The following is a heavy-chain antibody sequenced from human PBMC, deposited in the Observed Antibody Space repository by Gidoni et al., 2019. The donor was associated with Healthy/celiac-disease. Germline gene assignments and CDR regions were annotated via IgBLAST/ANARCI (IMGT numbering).Heavy chain of an antibody. V-gene: IGHV3-30-3*01. CDR2: ISFDGDNK. CDR3: AKDSKYFGSGSYPNV. D-gene: IGHD3-10*01. Sequence: QVQLVESGGGVVQPETSLRLSCVVSGITFSNYAMYWVRQAPGKGLECVTVISFDGDNKFYADSVKGRFTISRDNSKNTLYLQMNSLRPEDTAVYYCAKDSKYFGSGSYPNVWGQGTTVTVSS. J-gene: IGHJ6*02. CDR1: GITFSNYA.